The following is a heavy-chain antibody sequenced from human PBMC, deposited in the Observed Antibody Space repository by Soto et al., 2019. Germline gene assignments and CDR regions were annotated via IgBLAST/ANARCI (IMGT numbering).Heavy chain of an antibody. CDR3: AKAGGLGAVAADY. CDR1: GGSISSGGYS. J-gene: IGHJ4*02. Sequence: QLQLQESGSGLVKPSQTLSLTCAVSGGSISSGGYSWSWIRQPPGKGLEWIGYIYHSGSTYYNPSLKSRVTISVDRSKNQFSLKLSSVTAADTAVYYCAKAGGLGAVAADYWGQRTLVTVSS. CDR2: IYHSGST. V-gene: IGHV4-30-2*01. D-gene: IGHD6-19*01.